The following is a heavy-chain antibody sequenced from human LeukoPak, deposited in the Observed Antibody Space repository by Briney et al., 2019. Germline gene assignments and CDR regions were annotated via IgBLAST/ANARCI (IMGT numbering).Heavy chain of an antibody. CDR2: IKSKTDGGTT. Sequence: GGSLRLSCAASGFTFSNAWMSWVRQAPGKGLEWVGRIKSKTDGGTTDYAAPVKGRFTISRDDSKNTLYLQMNSLKTEDTAVYYCTTAHRRGVCGSGSKPYYYYYMDVWGKGTTVTVSS. CDR1: GFTFSNAW. J-gene: IGHJ6*03. V-gene: IGHV3-15*01. D-gene: IGHD3-10*01. CDR3: TTAHRRGVCGSGSKPYYYYYMDV.